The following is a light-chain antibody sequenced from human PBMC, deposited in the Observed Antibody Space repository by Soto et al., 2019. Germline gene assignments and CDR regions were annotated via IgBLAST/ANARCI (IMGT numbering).Light chain of an antibody. Sequence: DIQVTQSPSSLSASVGGIVTITCRASQNIKMYLNWYQQKPGKAPNLLIYSTSKLHNGVPSRFSGGGSGTDFTLTISSLQPDDFGTFFCQQSDTTPTFGQGTKVDIK. V-gene: IGKV1-39*01. J-gene: IGKJ1*01. CDR1: QNIKMY. CDR3: QQSDTTPT. CDR2: STS.